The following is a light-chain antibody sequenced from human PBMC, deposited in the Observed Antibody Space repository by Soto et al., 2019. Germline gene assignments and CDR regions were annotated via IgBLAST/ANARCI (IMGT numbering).Light chain of an antibody. V-gene: IGLV1-51*01. CDR3: GSWDSSLSAYV. CDR2: DDN. Sequence: QSVLTQPPSVSAAPGQKVTISCSGSSSNIGGNSVSWYQQLPGTAPKLLIYDDNKRPSGIPDRFSGSKSRTSATLGITGSQTGDEADYDCGSWDSSLSAYVFGTGTKVTVL. J-gene: IGLJ1*01. CDR1: SSNIGGNS.